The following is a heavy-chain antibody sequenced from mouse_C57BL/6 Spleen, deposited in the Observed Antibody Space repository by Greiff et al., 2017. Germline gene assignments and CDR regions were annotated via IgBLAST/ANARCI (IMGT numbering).Heavy chain of an antibody. D-gene: IGHD2-5*01. CDR2: IDPNSGGT. Sequence: VQLQQPGAELVKPGASVKLSCKASGYTFTSYWMHWVKQRPGRGLEWIGRIDPNSGGTKYNEKFKSKATLTVDKASSTAYMQLSSLTSEDSAVYYCARAYYSNYVGGYYAMDDWGQGTSVTVSS. V-gene: IGHV1-72*01. CDR3: ARAYYSNYVGGYYAMDD. J-gene: IGHJ4*01. CDR1: GYTFTSYW.